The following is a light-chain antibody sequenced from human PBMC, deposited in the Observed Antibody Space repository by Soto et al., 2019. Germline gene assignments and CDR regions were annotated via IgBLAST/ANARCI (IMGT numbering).Light chain of an antibody. Sequence: QSVLTQPASVSGSPGQSITISCTGTSSDLGGYNYVSWYQQHPGKAPKLMIYDVSNRPSGVSNRFSGSKSGNTASLTISGLQTEDEAYYYCSSYTSSSFVVVGGGTKLTVL. J-gene: IGLJ2*01. CDR1: SSDLGGYNY. V-gene: IGLV2-14*03. CDR2: DVS. CDR3: SSYTSSSFVV.